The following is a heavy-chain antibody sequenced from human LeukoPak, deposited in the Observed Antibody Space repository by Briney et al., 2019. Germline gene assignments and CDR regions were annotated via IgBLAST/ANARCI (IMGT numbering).Heavy chain of an antibody. CDR3: ASSYGDYVFDAFEI. CDR2: IIPIFGTA. D-gene: IGHD4-17*01. CDR1: GGTFSSYA. V-gene: IGHV1-69*06. J-gene: IGHJ3*02. Sequence: ASVKVSCKASGGTFSSYAISWVRQAPGQGLEWMGGIIPIFGTANYAQKFQGRVTITADKSTSTAYMELSSLRSEDTAVYYCASSYGDYVFDAFEIWGQGTMVTVSS.